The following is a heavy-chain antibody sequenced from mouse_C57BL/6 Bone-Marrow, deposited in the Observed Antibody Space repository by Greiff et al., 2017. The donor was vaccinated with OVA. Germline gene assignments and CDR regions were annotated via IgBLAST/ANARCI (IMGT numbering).Heavy chain of an antibody. CDR2: IYPGAGDT. V-gene: IGHV1-82*01. CDR3: AVGAFLMVTTQGGY. Sequence: VQLQQSGPELVKPGASVKISCKASGYAFSSSWMNWVKQRPGKGLEWIGRIYPGAGDTNYNGKFKGKATLTADKSSSTAYMQLSSLTSENSAVYDCAVGAFLMVTTQGGYWGQGTSVTVAT. D-gene: IGHD2-2*01. J-gene: IGHJ4*01. CDR1: GYAFSSSW.